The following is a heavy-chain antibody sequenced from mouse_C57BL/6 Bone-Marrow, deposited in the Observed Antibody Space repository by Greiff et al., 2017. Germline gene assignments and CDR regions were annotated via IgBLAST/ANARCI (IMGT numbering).Heavy chain of an antibody. V-gene: IGHV5-12*01. Sequence: EVKLVESGGGLVQPGGSLKLSCAASGFTFSDYYMYWVRQTPEKRLEWVAYISNGGGSTYYPDTVKGRFTISRDNAKNTLYLQMSRLKSEDTAMYYCARQGTTVPFDYWGQGTTLTVSS. CDR1: GFTFSDYY. D-gene: IGHD1-1*01. CDR2: ISNGGGST. CDR3: ARQGTTVPFDY. J-gene: IGHJ2*01.